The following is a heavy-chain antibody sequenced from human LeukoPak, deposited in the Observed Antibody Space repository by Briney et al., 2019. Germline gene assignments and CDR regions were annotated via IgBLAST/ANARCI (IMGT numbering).Heavy chain of an antibody. CDR3: ARVSEGLQLPGTPLTDAFDI. CDR2: INPSGGST. D-gene: IGHD5-24*01. J-gene: IGHJ3*02. Sequence: ASVKVSCKASGYTFTSYYMHWVRQAPGQGLEWMGIINPSGGSTSYAQKFQGRVTMTRDTSTSTVYMELSSLRSEDTAVYYCARVSEGLQLPGTPLTDAFDIWGQGTMVTVSS. CDR1: GYTFTSYY. V-gene: IGHV1-46*01.